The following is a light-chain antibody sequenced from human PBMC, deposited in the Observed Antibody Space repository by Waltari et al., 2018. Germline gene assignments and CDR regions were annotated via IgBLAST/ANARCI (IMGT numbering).Light chain of an antibody. V-gene: IGKV3-11*01. CDR1: QVIGSD. J-gene: IGKJ4*01. Sequence: IVLTQSPVTLSLSPGERATLPCRASQVIGSDLAWYRQKPGQSPRLLIFGASERATGIPARISGSGSGTDFTLTISSLDPEDFAVYYCHQRSDWPLTFGGGTRVEIK. CDR3: HQRSDWPLT. CDR2: GAS.